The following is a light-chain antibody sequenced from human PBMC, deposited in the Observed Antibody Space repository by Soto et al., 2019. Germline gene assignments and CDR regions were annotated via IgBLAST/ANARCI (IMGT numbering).Light chain of an antibody. J-gene: IGLJ1*01. CDR2: QGH. CDR3: CLYIGATTYV. CDR1: RGFVRGFSL. Sequence: QSVLAQPASVSGAPGQSITTSCTGTRGFVRGFSLVSWYQQRPGKAPKVMISQGHRRPSGVPDRFSGSTSVNSASLTISGLQADDEADYYCCLYIGATTYVCGTGTKVTV. V-gene: IGLV2-23*01.